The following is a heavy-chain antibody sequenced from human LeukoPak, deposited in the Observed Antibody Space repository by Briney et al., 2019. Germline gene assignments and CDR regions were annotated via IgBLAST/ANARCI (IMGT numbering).Heavy chain of an antibody. CDR2: IYHSGST. V-gene: IGHV4-38-2*02. CDR1: GYSISSGYY. CDR3: ARGHRGFVTSYNRYYYYSDV. J-gene: IGHJ6*03. Sequence: TSETLSLTCTVSGYSISSGYYWGWIRQPPGKGLEWIGSIYHSGSTYYNPSLKSRVTISVDTAKNQFSLKLTSVTAPDTAVYYCARGHRGFVTSYNRYYYYSDVWGKGTTVTVSS. D-gene: IGHD1-14*01.